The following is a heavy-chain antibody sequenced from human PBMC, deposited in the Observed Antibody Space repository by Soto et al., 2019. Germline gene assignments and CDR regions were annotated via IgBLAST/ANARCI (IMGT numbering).Heavy chain of an antibody. D-gene: IGHD3-3*01. CDR3: ARAEEMGTIRFDH. J-gene: IGHJ4*01. CDR1: DHHFLASH. V-gene: IGHV1-46*01. CDR2: INPSAGNT. Sequence: ASLTLSCTASDHHFLASHLHCMREAPIQGLEWIGIINPSAGNTIYAQKFQGRVTMTRDTSTSTVYMELSSLKSDDTAVYYCARAEEMGTIRFDHWGQGTLVNVSA.